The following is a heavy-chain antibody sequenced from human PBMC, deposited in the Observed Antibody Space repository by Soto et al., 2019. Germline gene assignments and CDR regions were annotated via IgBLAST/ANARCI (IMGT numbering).Heavy chain of an antibody. CDR1: GFTFSSYG. CDR2: IWYDGSNK. CDR3: ARDLPGLLTFGYYYYGMDV. V-gene: IGHV3-33*01. D-gene: IGHD2-21*01. J-gene: IGHJ6*02. Sequence: GWSLRLSCAASGFTFSSYGMHWVRQAPGKGLEWVAVIWYDGSNKYYADSVKGRFTISRDNSKNTLYLQMNSLRAEDTAVYYCARDLPGLLTFGYYYYGMDVWGQGTTVTVSS.